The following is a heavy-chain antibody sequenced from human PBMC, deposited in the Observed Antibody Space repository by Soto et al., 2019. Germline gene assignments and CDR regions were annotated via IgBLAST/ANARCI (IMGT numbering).Heavy chain of an antibody. J-gene: IGHJ5*02. D-gene: IGHD5-12*01. V-gene: IGHV1-18*01. CDR1: GYTFFTYD. Sequence: QVHLVQSGVEVKTPGASVKVSCQASGYTFFTYDISWVRQAPGQGLEWMGWISTYSGDTKYAQKFQGRVTMTTDTSTTTAYQELRSLRSDDTAVYYCARHHGPTTSENWFEPWGQGTLVTVSS. CDR2: ISTYSGDT. CDR3: ARHHGPTTSENWFEP.